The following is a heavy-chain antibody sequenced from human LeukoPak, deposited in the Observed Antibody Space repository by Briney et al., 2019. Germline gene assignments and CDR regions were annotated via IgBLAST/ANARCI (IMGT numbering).Heavy chain of an antibody. J-gene: IGHJ5*02. CDR1: GWSFSGYY. Sequence: SETLSLTCAVYGWSFSGYYWSWIRQPPAKGLEGIGEINHSGSTNYNPSLKSRVTISVDTSKNQFSLKLSSVTAADTAVYYCASRVPGLWFGELSFWFDPWGQGTLVTVSS. CDR2: INHSGST. D-gene: IGHD3-10*01. CDR3: ASRVPGLWFGELSFWFDP. V-gene: IGHV4-34*01.